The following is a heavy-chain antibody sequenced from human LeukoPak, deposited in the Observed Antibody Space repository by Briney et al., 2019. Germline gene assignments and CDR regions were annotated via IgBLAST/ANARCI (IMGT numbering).Heavy chain of an antibody. J-gene: IGHJ4*02. CDR2: VFPGDSDT. CDR3: ARHSGPIDY. CDR1: EYTFSSYW. D-gene: IGHD1-26*01. V-gene: IGHV5-51*01. Sequence: GESLKISCKGLEYTFSSYWIGWVRPMPGKGLEWMGMVFPGDSDTRYSPSFQGQVTISADESINTAYLQWSSLKASDTAIYYCARHSGPIDYWGQGTLVTVSS.